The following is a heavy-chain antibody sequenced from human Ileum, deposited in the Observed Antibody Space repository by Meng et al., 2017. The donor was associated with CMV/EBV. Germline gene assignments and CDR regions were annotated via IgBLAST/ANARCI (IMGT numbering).Heavy chain of an antibody. CDR2: IYYSGST. Sequence: QVQLHESGHGLVTPSETLPLPCTVTGGSISSGTYYWAWIRQSPGKGLEWIGSIYYSGSTYDNPSLKSRVTMSVDTFKNQFSLKLTSVTAADTAVYYCAGDWGPYSSRGYFDPWGQGTLVTVS. J-gene: IGHJ5*02. V-gene: IGHV4-39*07. D-gene: IGHD6-13*01. CDR1: GGSISSGTYY. CDR3: AGDWGPYSSRGYFDP.